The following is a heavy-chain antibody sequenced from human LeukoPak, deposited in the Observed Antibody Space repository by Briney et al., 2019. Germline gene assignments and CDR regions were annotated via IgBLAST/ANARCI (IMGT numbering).Heavy chain of an antibody. CDR3: ARAFGPRNAFDI. CDR1: GFAVSSNY. V-gene: IGHV3-66*02. Sequence: PGGSLQLSCAASGFAVSSNYMSWVRQAPGKGLEWVSVIYSGGNTYYGDSVKGRFTISRDNSRNTLYLQMNSVSAEDTAVYYCARAFGPRNAFDIWGQGTMVTVSS. D-gene: IGHD3-10*01. J-gene: IGHJ3*02. CDR2: IYSGGNT.